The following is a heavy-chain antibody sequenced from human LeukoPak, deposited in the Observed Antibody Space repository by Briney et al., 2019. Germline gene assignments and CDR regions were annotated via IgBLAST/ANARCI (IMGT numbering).Heavy chain of an antibody. J-gene: IGHJ3*02. Sequence: AGGSLRLSCAASGFTFSSYAMSWVRQAPGKGLEWVSAISGSGGSTYYADSVKGRFAISRDNSKNTLYLQMNSLRAEDTAVYYCAKGRGEYYYDSSGFGDAFDIWGQGTMVTVSS. CDR1: GFTFSSYA. CDR3: AKGRGEYYYDSSGFGDAFDI. V-gene: IGHV3-23*01. D-gene: IGHD3-22*01. CDR2: ISGSGGST.